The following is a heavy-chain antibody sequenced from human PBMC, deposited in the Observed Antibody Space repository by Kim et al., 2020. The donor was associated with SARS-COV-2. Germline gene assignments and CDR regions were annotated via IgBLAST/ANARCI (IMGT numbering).Heavy chain of an antibody. V-gene: IGHV4-61*01. J-gene: IGHJ3*02. Sequence: SETLSLTCTVSGGSVSSGSYYWSWIRQPPGKGREWIAYIYYSGSTNYNPSLKSRVTISLDTSKNQFSLKLSSVTAADTAVYYCARDLGGSSDAFDIWGQGTMVTVSS. CDR2: IYYSGST. CDR3: ARDLGGSSDAFDI. CDR1: GGSVSSGSYY.